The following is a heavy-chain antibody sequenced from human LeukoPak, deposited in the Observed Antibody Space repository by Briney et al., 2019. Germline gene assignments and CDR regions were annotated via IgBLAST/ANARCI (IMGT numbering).Heavy chain of an antibody. V-gene: IGHV3-48*03. D-gene: IGHD3-22*01. Sequence: GGSLRLSCAASGFTFRSYEMNWVRQAPGKGLEWVSYIDSGGGSSTNYADSVKGRFTISRDNAKNSLYLQMNSLRAEDTAVYYCAREYYDSSGQNRDAFDIWGQGTMVTVSS. CDR1: GFTFRSYE. CDR3: AREYYDSSGQNRDAFDI. J-gene: IGHJ3*02. CDR2: IDSGGGSST.